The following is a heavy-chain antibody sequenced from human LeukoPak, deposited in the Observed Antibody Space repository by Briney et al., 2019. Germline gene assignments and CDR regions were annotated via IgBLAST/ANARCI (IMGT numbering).Heavy chain of an antibody. D-gene: IGHD7-27*01. J-gene: IGHJ4*02. CDR2: IYYSGSP. CDR1: GGSISSYH. V-gene: IGHV4-59*01. CDR3: ASRKLGNDY. Sequence: SETLSLTCTVSGGSISSYHWTWIRQPPGKGLEWIGYIYYSGSPNNNPSLKSRVTISVDKAKNQFSLKLSSVTAADTAVYYCASRKLGNDYWGQGTLVTVSS.